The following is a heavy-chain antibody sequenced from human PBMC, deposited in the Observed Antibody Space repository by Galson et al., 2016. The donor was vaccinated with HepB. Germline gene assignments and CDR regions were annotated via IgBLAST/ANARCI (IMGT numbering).Heavy chain of an antibody. J-gene: IGHJ4*02. V-gene: IGHV3-7*01. Sequence: SLRLSCAASGFAFSSHWMTWVRQAPGKGLEWVADINQDGTETYYVDSLKGRFTISRDNPKNTLSLQITSLRAEDTAVYYCAKHRARWEKFYYWGQGTLVTVSS. CDR2: INQDGTET. CDR3: AKHRARWEKFYY. D-gene: IGHD1-26*01. CDR1: GFAFSSHW.